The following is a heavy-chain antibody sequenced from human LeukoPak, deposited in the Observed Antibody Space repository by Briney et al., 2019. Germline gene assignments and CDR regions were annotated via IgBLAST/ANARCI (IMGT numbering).Heavy chain of an antibody. D-gene: IGHD6-6*01. J-gene: IGHJ3*02. Sequence: VGSLRLSCAASGFTFSSYGMHWVRQAPGKGLEWVAVIWYDGSNKYYADSVKGRFTISRDNSKNTLYLQMNSLRAEDTAVYYCAKDLESSSSDAFDIWGQGTIVTVSS. CDR2: IWYDGSNK. CDR1: GFTFSSYG. CDR3: AKDLESSSSDAFDI. V-gene: IGHV3-33*06.